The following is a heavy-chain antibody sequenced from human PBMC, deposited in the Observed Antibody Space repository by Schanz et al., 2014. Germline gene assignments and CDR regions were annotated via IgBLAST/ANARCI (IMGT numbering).Heavy chain of an antibody. Sequence: QVQLIQSGAEVKKPGASVKVSCKASGGTFSRLTFSWVRQAPGQGLEWMGRVIPILGVTHYAQKFQGRVTITADKSTTTAYMELNSLNSDDTAVYYCARGRTFDYWGQGTLVTVSS. CDR2: VIPILGVT. CDR3: ARGRTFDY. CDR1: GGTFSRLT. V-gene: IGHV1-69*09. J-gene: IGHJ4*02.